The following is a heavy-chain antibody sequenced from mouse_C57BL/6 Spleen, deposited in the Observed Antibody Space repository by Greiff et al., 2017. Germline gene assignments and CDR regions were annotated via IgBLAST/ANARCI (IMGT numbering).Heavy chain of an antibody. V-gene: IGHV1-18*01. CDR2: INPNNGGT. CDR3: ARDYTGSMDY. D-gene: IGHD2-12*01. J-gene: IGHJ4*01. CDR1: GYTFTDYN. Sequence: VHVKPCGPELVKPGASVKIPCKASGYTFTDYNMDWVTQSHGKSLEWIGDINPNNGGTISNQKFKGKDTLTVDKSSSTAYMARRSLTSEDTAVYYCARDYTGSMDYWGQGTSVTVSS.